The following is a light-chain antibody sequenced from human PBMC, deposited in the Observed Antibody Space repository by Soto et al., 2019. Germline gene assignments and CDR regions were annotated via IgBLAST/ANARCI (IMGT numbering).Light chain of an antibody. CDR1: QSVSSN. CDR3: QQYNNWPPRAWT. J-gene: IGKJ1*01. V-gene: IGKV3-15*01. CDR2: GAS. Sequence: EIVMTQSPATLSVSPGERATLSCRASQSVSSNLAWYQQKPGQAPRLLIYGASTRATGIPARFSGSGSGTEFTLTLSSLQSEDFAVYYCQQYNNWPPRAWTFGQGTKVEI.